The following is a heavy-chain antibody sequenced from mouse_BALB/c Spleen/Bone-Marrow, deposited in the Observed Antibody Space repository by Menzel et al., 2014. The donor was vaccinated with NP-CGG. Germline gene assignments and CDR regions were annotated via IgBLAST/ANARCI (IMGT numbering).Heavy chain of an antibody. D-gene: IGHD1-1*01. CDR3: ASYGSSPAWFAY. CDR2: IDPSDSET. Sequence: QVQLQQSGPQLVGPGASVKISCKASGYSFTSYWMHWVKQRPGQGLEWIGTIDPSDSETRLNQMFKDKATLTVDKSSSTAYMQLSSPTSEVSAVYYCASYGSSPAWFAYWGQGTLVTVSA. V-gene: IGHV1S127*01. J-gene: IGHJ3*01. CDR1: GYSFTSYW.